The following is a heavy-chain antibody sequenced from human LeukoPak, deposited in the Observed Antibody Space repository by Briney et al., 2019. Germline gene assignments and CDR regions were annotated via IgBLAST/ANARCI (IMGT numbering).Heavy chain of an antibody. Sequence: GASVKVSCKASGYSFTGYHMHWVRQAPGQGLEWMGWINPKSGGTNFAQMFQGRVTMTWDTSISTAYMELSRLRSDDTAVYYCASLRGYSMVRGVIVDCWGQGTLVTISS. D-gene: IGHD3-10*01. V-gene: IGHV1-2*02. CDR2: INPKSGGT. CDR3: ASLRGYSMVRGVIVDC. CDR1: GYSFTGYH. J-gene: IGHJ4*02.